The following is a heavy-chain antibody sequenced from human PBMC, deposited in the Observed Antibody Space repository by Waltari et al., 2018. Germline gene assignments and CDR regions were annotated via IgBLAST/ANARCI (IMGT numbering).Heavy chain of an antibody. CDR2: MYFTGNT. Sequence: QVQLQESGPGLVKPSETLSLTCTVSGGSMNSYYWSWIRQPPGQGLEWIGYMYFTGNTYYKPSLKSRVTISLDTSKKQFSLRLTSVTAADTALYFCARTPLGYCSGGNCYSGYYFDYWGQGTLVTVSS. CDR1: GGSMNSYY. V-gene: IGHV4-59*01. J-gene: IGHJ4*02. CDR3: ARTPLGYCSGGNCYSGYYFDY. D-gene: IGHD2-15*01.